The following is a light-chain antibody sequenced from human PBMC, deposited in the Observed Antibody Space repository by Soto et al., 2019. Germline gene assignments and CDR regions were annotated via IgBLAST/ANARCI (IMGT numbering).Light chain of an antibody. J-gene: IGLJ2*01. CDR1: SSNIGSNY. CDR3: AAWDDSLSAVV. V-gene: IGLV1-47*01. CDR2: RNN. Sequence: HSVLTQPPSSSGTPGQRVTISCSGSSSNIGSNYVYWYQQLPGTAPKLLIYRNNQRPSGVPDRFSGSKSGNSASLAISGIRSEDEADYYCAAWDDSLSAVVFGGGTKLTVL.